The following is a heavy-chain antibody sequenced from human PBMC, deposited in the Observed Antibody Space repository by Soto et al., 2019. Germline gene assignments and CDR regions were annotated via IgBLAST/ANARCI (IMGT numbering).Heavy chain of an antibody. Sequence: GGALRLFCAASGFTFSSYAMGWVRQGPGKGLEWVAVVSSGGSTHYADSVRGRFTISRDNSKNTLSLQMNSLTAEDTAVYFCAKRRGAGGHFDYWGQGALVTVSS. D-gene: IGHD2-15*01. J-gene: IGHJ4*02. CDR1: GFTFSSYA. CDR2: VSSGGST. CDR3: AKRRGAGGHFDY. V-gene: IGHV3-23*01.